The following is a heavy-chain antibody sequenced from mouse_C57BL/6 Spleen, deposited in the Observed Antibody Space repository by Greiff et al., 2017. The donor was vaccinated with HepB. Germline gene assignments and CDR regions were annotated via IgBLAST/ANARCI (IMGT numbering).Heavy chain of an antibody. V-gene: IGHV3-1*01. CDR3: ARGNYGSSYEFAY. CDR1: GYSITSGYD. Sequence: EVQLQESGPGVVKPSQSLSLTCTVTGYSITSGYDWHWIRHFPGNKLEWMGYISYSGSTNYNPSLKSRISITHDTSKNHFFLKLNSVTTEDTATYYCARGNYGSSYEFAYWGQGTLVTVSA. J-gene: IGHJ3*01. CDR2: ISYSGST. D-gene: IGHD1-1*01.